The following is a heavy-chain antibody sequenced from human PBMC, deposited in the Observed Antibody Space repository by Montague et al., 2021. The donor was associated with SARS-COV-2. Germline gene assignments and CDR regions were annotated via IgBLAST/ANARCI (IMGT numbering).Heavy chain of an antibody. CDR3: ARHVRSLMVRGPDFDY. CDR1: GFSLSTSGMC. J-gene: IGHJ4*02. D-gene: IGHD3-10*01. V-gene: IGHV4-30-2*03. Sequence: LVKPTQTLTLTCTFSGFSLSTSGMCMTWIRQPPGKALEWIGSIYYSGTTYYNPSLKSRVTISVDTSKNQFSLKLSSVTAADTAVYYCARHVRSLMVRGPDFDYWGQGTLVTVSS. CDR2: IYYSGTT.